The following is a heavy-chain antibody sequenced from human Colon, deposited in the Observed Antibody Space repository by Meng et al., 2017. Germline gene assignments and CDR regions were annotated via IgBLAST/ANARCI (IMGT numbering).Heavy chain of an antibody. CDR2: INSDGSSK. V-gene: IGHV3-74*01. Sequence: GEALKISCASSGFTFSSYWMHWVRQAPGKGLVWVSRINSDGSSKSYADSVQGRFTISSDNAKNTLYLQMNSLRAEDTAVYYCAREAEMATRKLTYYYGMDVWGQGTTVTVSS. D-gene: IGHD5-24*01. CDR1: GFTFSSYW. J-gene: IGHJ6*02. CDR3: AREAEMATRKLTYYYGMDV.